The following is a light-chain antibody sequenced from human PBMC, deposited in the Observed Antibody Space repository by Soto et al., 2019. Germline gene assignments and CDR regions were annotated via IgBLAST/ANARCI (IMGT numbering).Light chain of an antibody. V-gene: IGLV1-40*01. CDR1: SSNIGAGYD. Sequence: QSALTQPPSVSGAPGQRVTISCTGSSSNIGAGYDVHWYQQLPGTAPKLLIYGNSNRPSGVPDRFSGSKSGTSASLAITGLQAGDEADYYCATWDGSLPGEVFGGGTKLTVL. J-gene: IGLJ2*01. CDR2: GNS. CDR3: ATWDGSLPGEV.